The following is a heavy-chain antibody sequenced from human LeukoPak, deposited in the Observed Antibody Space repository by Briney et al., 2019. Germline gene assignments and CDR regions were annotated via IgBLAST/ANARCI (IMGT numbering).Heavy chain of an antibody. Sequence: SETLSLTCTVSGGSISSGDYYWSWIRQPPGKGLEWIGYIYYSGSTNYNPSLKSRVIISVDTSKNQFSLKLSSVTAADTAVYYCARAGYYYDGSGYYYPFDIWGQGTMVTVSS. D-gene: IGHD3-22*01. CDR1: GGSISSGDYY. CDR3: ARAGYYYDGSGYYYPFDI. CDR2: IYYSGST. V-gene: IGHV4-30-4*01. J-gene: IGHJ3*02.